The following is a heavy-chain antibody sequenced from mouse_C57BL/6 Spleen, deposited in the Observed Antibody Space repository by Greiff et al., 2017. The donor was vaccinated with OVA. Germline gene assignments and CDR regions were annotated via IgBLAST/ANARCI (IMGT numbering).Heavy chain of an antibody. CDR3: ARGDYAYWYFDV. V-gene: IGHV5-17*01. CDR1: GFTFSDYG. CDR2: ISSGSSTI. Sequence: EVKLVESGGGLVKPGGSLKLSCAASGFTFSDYGMHWVRQAPEKGLEWVAYISSGSSTIYYADTVKGRFTISRANAKNTLFLQMTRLRSEDTAMYYCARGDYAYWYFDVWGTGTTVTVSS. D-gene: IGHD1-1*01. J-gene: IGHJ1*03.